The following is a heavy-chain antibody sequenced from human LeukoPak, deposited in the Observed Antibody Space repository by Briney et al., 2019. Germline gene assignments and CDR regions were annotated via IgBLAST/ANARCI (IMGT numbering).Heavy chain of an antibody. CDR3: AKDNEYGDYGGWFDP. V-gene: IGHV3-30*18. CDR2: ISYDGSNK. J-gene: IGHJ5*02. CDR1: GFTFGSYG. Sequence: GGSLRLSCAASGFTFGSYGMHWVRQAPGKGLEWVAVISYDGSNKYYADSVKGRFTISRDNSKNTLYLQMNSLRAEDTAVYYCAKDNEYGDYGGWFDPWGQGTLVTVSS. D-gene: IGHD4-17*01.